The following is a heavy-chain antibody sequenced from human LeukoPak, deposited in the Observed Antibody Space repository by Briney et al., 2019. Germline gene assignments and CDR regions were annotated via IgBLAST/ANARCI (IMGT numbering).Heavy chain of an antibody. V-gene: IGHV1-18*01. CDR2: ISAYNGNT. CDR1: GYTFTSYG. D-gene: IGHD3-9*01. CDR3: ARAYDILTGDSPLYYDYYMDV. Sequence: ASVKVSCKASGYTFTSYGISWLRQAPGQGLEWMGWISAYNGNTNYAQKLQGRVTMTTDTSTSTAYMELRSLRSDDTAVYYCARAYDILTGDSPLYYDYYMDVWGKGTTVTVSS. J-gene: IGHJ6*03.